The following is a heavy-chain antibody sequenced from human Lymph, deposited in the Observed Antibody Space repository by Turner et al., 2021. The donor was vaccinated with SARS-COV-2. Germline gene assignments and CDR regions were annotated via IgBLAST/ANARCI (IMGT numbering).Heavy chain of an antibody. CDR1: GGTFSSSA. CDR3: ARIGAPGMGGGVYYYYYGMDV. D-gene: IGHD6-13*01. CDR2: IIPMLGIA. J-gene: IGHJ6*02. V-gene: IGHV1-69*10. Sequence: QVQLVQSGAEVKKPGSSVKVSCKASGGTFSSSAISGVRQAPGQGLEWMGVIIPMLGIANYAKKFQGRVTITAEKSTSTAYMGLSSLRSEDTAVYYLARIGAPGMGGGVYYYYYGMDVWGQGTTVTVSS.